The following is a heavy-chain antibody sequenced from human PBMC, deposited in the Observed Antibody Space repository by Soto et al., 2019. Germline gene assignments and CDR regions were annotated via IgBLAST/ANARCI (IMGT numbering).Heavy chain of an antibody. CDR1: GCTVSYGR. CDR3: ANVPIWCSSTSCYTEGFEY. CDR2: ISAGGST. J-gene: IGHJ4*02. Sequence: GGSVSLSCTASGCTVSYGRRSWGRHPPGRGLEWVSAISAGGSTYYADYVKGRFTVSRANSKNTLYLQMNSLRAEDTAVYYCANVPIWCSSTSCYTEGFEYWGQGTLVTVSS. D-gene: IGHD2-2*02. V-gene: IGHV3-23*01.